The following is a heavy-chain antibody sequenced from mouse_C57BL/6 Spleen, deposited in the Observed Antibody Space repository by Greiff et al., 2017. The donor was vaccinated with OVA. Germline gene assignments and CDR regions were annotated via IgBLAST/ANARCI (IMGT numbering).Heavy chain of an antibody. J-gene: IGHJ1*03. D-gene: IGHD1-1*01. CDR1: GYTFTSYW. Sequence: QVQLQQPGAELVKPGASVKLSCKASGYTFTSYWMQWVKQRPGQGLEWIGEIDPSDSYTNYNQKFKGKATLTVDTSSSTAYMQLSSLTSEDSAVYYCARRGSSYHWYCDVWGTGTTVTVSS. CDR3: ARRGSSYHWYCDV. CDR2: IDPSDSYT. V-gene: IGHV1-50*01.